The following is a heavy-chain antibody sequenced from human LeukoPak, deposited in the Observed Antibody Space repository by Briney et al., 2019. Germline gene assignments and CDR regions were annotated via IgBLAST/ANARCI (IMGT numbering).Heavy chain of an antibody. CDR1: GFTFSSYA. V-gene: IGHV3-23*01. J-gene: IGHJ6*04. D-gene: IGHD3-10*01. Sequence: GGSLRLSCAASGFTFSSYAMSWVRQAPGKGLEWVSAISGSGGSTYYADSVKGRFTISRDNSKNTLYLQMNSLRAEDTAVYYCAKGDRGFGELVYYYYGMDVWGKGTTVTVSS. CDR3: AKGDRGFGELVYYYYGMDV. CDR2: ISGSGGST.